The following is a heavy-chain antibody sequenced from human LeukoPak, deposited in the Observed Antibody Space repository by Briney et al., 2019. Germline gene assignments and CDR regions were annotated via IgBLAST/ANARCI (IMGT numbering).Heavy chain of an antibody. J-gene: IGHJ4*02. CDR1: GFTFSSYG. D-gene: IGHD6-19*01. V-gene: IGHV3-33*01. Sequence: GRSLRLSCAASGFTFSSYGMHWVRRAPGKGLEWVAVIWYDGSNKYYADSVKGRFTISRDNSKNTLYLQMNSLRAEDTAVYYCARDLEVESAVAGPYWGQGTLVTVSS. CDR2: IWYDGSNK. CDR3: ARDLEVESAVAGPY.